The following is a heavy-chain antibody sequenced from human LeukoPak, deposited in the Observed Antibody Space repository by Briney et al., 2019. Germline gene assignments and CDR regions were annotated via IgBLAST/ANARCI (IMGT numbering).Heavy chain of an antibody. CDR3: ATARYFDSLLSSCAFDI. CDR2: RKQDGSEK. D-gene: IGHD3-9*01. Sequence: GGSLRLSCPASGFTFSSYWMSWVRQAPGNGLGWVANRKQDGSEKYYVDSVKGQFTTSKDHSNNSLYLQMNSLRAEDNAVYYCATARYFDSLLSSCAFDIWGQGTMVPVSS. CDR1: GFTFSSYW. V-gene: IGHV3-7*03. J-gene: IGHJ3*02.